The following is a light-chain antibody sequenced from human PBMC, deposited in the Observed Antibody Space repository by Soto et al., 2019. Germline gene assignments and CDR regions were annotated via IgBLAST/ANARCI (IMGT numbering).Light chain of an antibody. CDR1: QSVSSY. Sequence: EIVLTQSPATLSLSPGERAALSCRASQSVSSYLAWYQQKPGQAPRLLSYDASKRAPGIPARFTGSGSGTDFTLTISSLEPEDFAVYFCQQRSVWPSNFGGGTKVEI. CDR3: QQRSVWPSN. CDR2: DAS. J-gene: IGKJ4*01. V-gene: IGKV3-11*01.